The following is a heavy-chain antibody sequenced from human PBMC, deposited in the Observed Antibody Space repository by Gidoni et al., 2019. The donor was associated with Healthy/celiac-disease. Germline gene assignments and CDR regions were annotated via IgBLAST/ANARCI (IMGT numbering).Heavy chain of an antibody. V-gene: IGHV3-9*01. J-gene: IGHJ6*02. CDR2: ISWNSGSI. CDR1: GFTLDDYA. CDR3: AKGSIAAAGPPPDYYYYGMDV. D-gene: IGHD6-13*01. Sequence: EVQLVESGGGLVQPGRSLRLSCAASGFTLDDYAMHWARQAPGKGLELVSGISWNSGSIGYAYSVKGRFTISRDNAKNSLYLQMNSLRAEDTALYYCAKGSIAAAGPPPDYYYYGMDVWGQGTTVTVSS.